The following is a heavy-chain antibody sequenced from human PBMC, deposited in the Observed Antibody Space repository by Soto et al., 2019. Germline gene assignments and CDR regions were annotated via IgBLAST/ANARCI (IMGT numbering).Heavy chain of an antibody. CDR1: GFTFRSFT. CDR3: TRDASRDSSARGWFDP. Sequence: EVQLVESGGGLVKPGGSLRLSCAASGFTFRSFTMNWVRQAPGKGLEWVSTISSNSAYIYYTDALRGRFTISRHNAKNSLHLQMNILRAEDTAVYYCTRDASRDSSARGWFDPWGPGTLVTVSS. V-gene: IGHV3-21*02. J-gene: IGHJ5*02. CDR2: ISSNSAYI. D-gene: IGHD6-13*01.